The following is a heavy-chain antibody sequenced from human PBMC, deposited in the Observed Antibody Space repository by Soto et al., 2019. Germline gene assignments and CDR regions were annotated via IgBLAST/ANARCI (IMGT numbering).Heavy chain of an antibody. CDR2: IIPILGIA. V-gene: IGHV1-69*02. D-gene: IGHD3-10*01. Sequence: QVQLVQSGAEVKKPGSSVKVSCKASGGTFSSYTISWVRQAPGQGLEWMGRIIPILGIANYAQKFQGRVTITADKSTSTAYMELSSLRSEDTAVYYCARGRGYGSGDDAFDIWGQGTMVIVSS. CDR1: GGTFSSYT. J-gene: IGHJ3*02. CDR3: ARGRGYGSGDDAFDI.